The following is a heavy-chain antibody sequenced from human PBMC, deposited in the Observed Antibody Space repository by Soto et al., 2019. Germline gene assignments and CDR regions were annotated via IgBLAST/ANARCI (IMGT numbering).Heavy chain of an antibody. Sequence: GGSLRLSCAASGFTFSSYGMHWVRQAPGKGLEWVAVIWYDGSNKYYADSVKGRFTISRDNSKNTLYLQMNSLRAEETAFYYCASRGYYGSGPYYYGMDVWGQGTTVTVPS. V-gene: IGHV3-33*01. J-gene: IGHJ6*02. CDR2: IWYDGSNK. D-gene: IGHD3-10*01. CDR1: GFTFSSYG. CDR3: ASRGYYGSGPYYYGMDV.